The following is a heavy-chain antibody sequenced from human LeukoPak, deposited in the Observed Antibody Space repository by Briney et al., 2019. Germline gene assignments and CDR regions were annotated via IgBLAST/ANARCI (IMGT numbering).Heavy chain of an antibody. D-gene: IGHD3-22*01. CDR3: ARGYYDSSGPVIDY. Sequence: GGSLRLSCAASGFTFKNYWMHWVRQAPGKGLVWVSRIDSDGSSTNYADSVKGRFTISRDNAKNTLYLQMNSLRAEDTAVYYCARGYYDSSGPVIDYWGQGTLVTVSS. CDR1: GFTFKNYW. V-gene: IGHV3-74*01. CDR2: IDSDGSST. J-gene: IGHJ4*02.